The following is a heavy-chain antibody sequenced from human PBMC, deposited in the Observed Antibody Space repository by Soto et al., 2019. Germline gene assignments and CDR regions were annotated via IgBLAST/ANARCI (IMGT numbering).Heavy chain of an antibody. CDR1: GYTFSNYG. D-gene: IGHD3-16*01. Sequence: QVQLVQSGPEVKKPGASVKVSCKASGYTFSNYGITWVRQAPGQGLEWMGWINAYNGETNYAQKLQGRVTMTTATATSTAYMELKSLKSDDTAVYYCARRGAPPYYSYGLDVWGQGTTVTVSS. J-gene: IGHJ6*02. CDR2: INAYNGET. V-gene: IGHV1-18*01. CDR3: ARRGAPPYYSYGLDV.